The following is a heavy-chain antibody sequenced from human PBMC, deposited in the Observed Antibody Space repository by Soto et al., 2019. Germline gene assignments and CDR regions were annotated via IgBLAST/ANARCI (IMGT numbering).Heavy chain of an antibody. CDR3: ATGFTRLGVVAALVDLDY. J-gene: IGHJ4*02. CDR1: GYTLTELS. Sequence: ASVKVSCKVSGYTLTELSMHWVRQAPGKGLEWMGGFDPEDGETIYAQKFQGSVTMTEDTSTDTAYMELSSLRSEDTAVYYCATGFTRLGVVAALVDLDYWGQGTLVTVSS. D-gene: IGHD2-15*01. V-gene: IGHV1-24*01. CDR2: FDPEDGET.